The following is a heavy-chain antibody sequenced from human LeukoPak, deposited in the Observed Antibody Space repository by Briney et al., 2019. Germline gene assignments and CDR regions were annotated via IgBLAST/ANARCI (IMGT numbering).Heavy chain of an antibody. J-gene: IGHJ6*03. CDR1: GYTFTRYY. Sequence: ASVKLSCKASGYTFTRYYMHWVRQAPGQGLEWMGWINPNSGRTNCTQTFQGRVTMTRDTSISTAYMELSRLGSDDTAVYYCARDRALYYYGSGRNYMDVWGKGTTVTVSS. CDR3: ARDRALYYYGSGRNYMDV. D-gene: IGHD3-10*01. V-gene: IGHV1-2*02. CDR2: INPNSGRT.